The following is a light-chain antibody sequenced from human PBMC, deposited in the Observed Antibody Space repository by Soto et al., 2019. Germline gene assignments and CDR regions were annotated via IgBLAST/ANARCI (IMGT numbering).Light chain of an antibody. CDR2: DAS. Sequence: DIQMTQSPSAMSASVGDRVTITCRASQGISNYLAWFQQKPGKVPKRLIYDASSLQSGVPSRFSGSGSGTEFTLTISSLQPEDFLTYYCLHHNLHSITFGQATGL. CDR3: LHHNLHSIT. V-gene: IGKV1-17*03. CDR1: QGISNY. J-gene: IGKJ5*01.